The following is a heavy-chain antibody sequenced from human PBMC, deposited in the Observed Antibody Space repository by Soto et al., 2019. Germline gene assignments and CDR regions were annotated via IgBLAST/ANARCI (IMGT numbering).Heavy chain of an antibody. CDR3: ARERGYRGDFDI. V-gene: IGHV4-59*01. CDR1: GGSISGYY. D-gene: IGHD5-12*01. CDR2: IYYSGST. J-gene: IGHJ3*02. Sequence: SETLSLTCTVSGGSISGYYWSWIRQPPGKGLEWIGYIYYSGSTNCNPSLKSRVTISVDTSKKQFSLKLSSVTAADTAVYYCARERGYRGDFDIWGQGTMVTVS.